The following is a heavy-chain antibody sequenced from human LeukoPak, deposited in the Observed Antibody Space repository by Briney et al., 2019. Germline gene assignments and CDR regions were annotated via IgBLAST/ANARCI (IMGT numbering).Heavy chain of an antibody. CDR1: GYTLTGNS. V-gene: IGHV1-2*02. Sequence: VASVKVSCKASGYTLTGNSMHWVRQAPGQGLEWMGWINGKSGDTNYAQKFRGRVTMTRDSSTSTVYMELSSLESDDTAHYYCARKLVGATHPLEYWGQGTLVTVSS. CDR3: ARKLVGATHPLEY. J-gene: IGHJ4*02. CDR2: INGKSGDT. D-gene: IGHD1-26*01.